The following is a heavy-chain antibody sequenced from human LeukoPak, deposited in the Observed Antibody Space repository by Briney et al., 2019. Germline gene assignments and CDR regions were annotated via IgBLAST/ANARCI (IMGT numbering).Heavy chain of an antibody. J-gene: IGHJ4*02. CDR3: AREIVVVSGYGFDY. CDR1: GGSISSSTYY. V-gene: IGHV4-39*07. D-gene: IGHD5-12*01. Sequence: SETLSLTCSVSGGSISSSTYYWGWIRQPPGKGLEWIGSIYDSGITNYNPSLKSRVTISVDTSKNQFSLKLSSVTAADTAVYYCAREIVVVSGYGFDYWGQGTLVTVSS. CDR2: IYDSGIT.